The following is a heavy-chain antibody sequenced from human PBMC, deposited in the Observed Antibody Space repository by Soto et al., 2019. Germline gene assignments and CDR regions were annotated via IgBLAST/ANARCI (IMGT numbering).Heavy chain of an antibody. CDR1: GVSISNSSYY. J-gene: IGHJ4*02. V-gene: IGHV4-39*01. CDR2: IYYSGIT. CDR3: ARHGSN. Sequence: QLQLQESGPGLVKPSETLSLTCTVSGVSISNSSYYWGWIRRPPGKALEWIGTIYYSGITYYNPSLKSRVTISVDTSKNQFSLKLTSVTAADTAVYYCARHGSNWGQGTLVTVSS.